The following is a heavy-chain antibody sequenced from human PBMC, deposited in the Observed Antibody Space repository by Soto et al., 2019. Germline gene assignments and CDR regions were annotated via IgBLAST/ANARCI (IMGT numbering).Heavy chain of an antibody. CDR3: ARDPEYNCNDVEWFDL. CDR1: GFTFSSYW. CDR2: IKQDGSEK. Sequence: GGSLRLSCAASGFTFSSYWMSCVRQAPGKGLEWVANIKQDGSEKYYVDSVKGRFTISRDNAKNSLYLQMNSLRAEDTAVYYCARDPEYNCNDVEWFDLWAQGTLVTVSS. V-gene: IGHV3-7*01. J-gene: IGHJ5*02. D-gene: IGHD1-1*01.